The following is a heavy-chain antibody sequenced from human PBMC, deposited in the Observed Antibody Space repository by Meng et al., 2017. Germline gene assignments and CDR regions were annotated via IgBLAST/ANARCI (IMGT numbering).Heavy chain of an antibody. Sequence: ASVKVSCKASGYTFTSYDINWVRQATGQGLEWMGWMNPNSGNTGYAQKFQGRVTITRNTSISTAYMELSSLRAEDTAVYYCARDLFAGQWLADYWGQGTLVTVSS. V-gene: IGHV1-8*03. CDR2: MNPNSGNT. D-gene: IGHD6-19*01. J-gene: IGHJ4*02. CDR1: GYTFTSYD. CDR3: ARDLFAGQWLADY.